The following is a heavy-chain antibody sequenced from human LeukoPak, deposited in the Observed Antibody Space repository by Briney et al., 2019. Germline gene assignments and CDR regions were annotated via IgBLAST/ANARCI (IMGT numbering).Heavy chain of an antibody. CDR1: GFTFGSYW. D-gene: IGHD3-3*01. J-gene: IGHJ3*01. CDR2: IKPGGNEK. V-gene: IGHV3-7*03. CDR3: ATFRFLGT. Sequence: GGSLRLSCAASGFTFGSYWMTWVRQAPGKGLEWVANIKPGGNEKYYVDSVKGRFTISRDNVKNSLYLQMNSLRAEDTAIYYCATFRFLGTWGQGTMVTVSP.